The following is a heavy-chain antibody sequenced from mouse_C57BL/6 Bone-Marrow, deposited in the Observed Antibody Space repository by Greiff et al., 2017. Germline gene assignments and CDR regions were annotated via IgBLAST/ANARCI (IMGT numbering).Heavy chain of an antibody. CDR1: GYTFTSYW. V-gene: IGHV1-55*01. CDR2: IYPGRSST. Sequence: VQLQQPGAELVKPGASVKMSCKASGYTFTSYWITWVKQRPGQGLEWIGDIYPGRSSTNYNEKFKSKATLTVDTSSSTAYMQLSSLTSEDSAVYYCARPYYNNYWYCDVWGTGTTVTVSS. J-gene: IGHJ1*03. D-gene: IGHD2-5*01. CDR3: ARPYYNNYWYCDV.